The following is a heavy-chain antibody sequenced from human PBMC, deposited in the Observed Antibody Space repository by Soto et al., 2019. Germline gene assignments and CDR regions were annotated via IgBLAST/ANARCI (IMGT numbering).Heavy chain of an antibody. CDR2: ISATNGNT. CDR3: ARGGRAASFLDY. D-gene: IGHD6-13*01. CDR1: GYTFTSYG. J-gene: IGHJ4*02. V-gene: IGHV1-18*01. Sequence: QVHLVQSGAEVKKPGASVKVSCAASGYTFTSYGLNWVRQAPGQGLEWMGWISATNGNTDYAQKVQGSVTLTTDTSTRTAYMELRSLRSDDTAIYYCARGGRAASFLDYWGQGTLVTVSS.